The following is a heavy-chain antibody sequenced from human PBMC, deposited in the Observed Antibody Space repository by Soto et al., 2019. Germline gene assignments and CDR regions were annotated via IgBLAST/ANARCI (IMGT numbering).Heavy chain of an antibody. J-gene: IGHJ4*02. Sequence: GGSLRHSCAASGFTFTAYWMSWVRQAPGKGLEWVANIIQDGSEKYYAHSVRGRFTISRDNARNSLYLQMNSLRAEDTAVYYCAKFNVILGVAPSAIDFWDPRTLVTVFS. V-gene: IGHV3-7*05. CDR3: AKFNVILGVAPSAIDF. D-gene: IGHD3-3*01. CDR1: GFTFTAYW. CDR2: IIQDGSEK.